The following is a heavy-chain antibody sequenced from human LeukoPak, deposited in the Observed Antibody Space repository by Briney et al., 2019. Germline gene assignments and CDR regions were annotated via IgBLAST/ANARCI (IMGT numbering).Heavy chain of an antibody. Sequence: ASVKVSCKASGYTFTSYGISWVRQAPGQGLEWMGWISAYNGNTNYARKLQGRVTMTTDTSTSTAYMELRSLRSDDTAVYYCARRDEGSGKYYFDYWGQGTLVTVSS. D-gene: IGHD3-10*01. J-gene: IGHJ4*02. CDR1: GYTFTSYG. V-gene: IGHV1-18*01. CDR3: ARRDEGSGKYYFDY. CDR2: ISAYNGNT.